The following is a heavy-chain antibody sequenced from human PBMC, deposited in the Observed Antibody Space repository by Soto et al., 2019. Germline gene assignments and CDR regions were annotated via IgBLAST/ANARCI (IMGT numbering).Heavy chain of an antibody. CDR1: GFTFSSYA. Sequence: PGGSLRLSCAASGFTFSSYAMHWVRQAPGKGLEWGAVISYDGSNKYYADSVKGRFTISRDNSKNTLYLQMNSLRAEDTAVYYCAKSFLYYGDLLDYWGQGTLVTVSS. V-gene: IGHV3-30*18. J-gene: IGHJ4*02. CDR2: ISYDGSNK. D-gene: IGHD4-17*01. CDR3: AKSFLYYGDLLDY.